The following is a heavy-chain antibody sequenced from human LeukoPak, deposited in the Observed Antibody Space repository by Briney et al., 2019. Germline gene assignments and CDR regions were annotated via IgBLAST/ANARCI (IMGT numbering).Heavy chain of an antibody. J-gene: IGHJ4*02. D-gene: IGHD3-22*01. CDR3: ARAQKNYYDSSGYYRPGDY. CDR2: ISYDGNNK. Sequence: GGSLRLSCAASGFTFSSYGMHWVRQAPGKGLEWVALISYDGNNKYYADSVKGRFTISRDNSKNTLYLQMNSLRAEDTAVYYCARAQKNYYDSSGYYRPGDYWGQGTLVTVSS. V-gene: IGHV3-30*03. CDR1: GFTFSSYG.